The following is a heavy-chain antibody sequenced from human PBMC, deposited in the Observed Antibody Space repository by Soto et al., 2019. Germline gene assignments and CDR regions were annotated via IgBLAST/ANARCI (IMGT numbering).Heavy chain of an antibody. Sequence: QLQLMQSGGEAKNPGASVKVSCEASGYSFSTYAISWLRQAPGQGLEWMGLITPNNGYTNYAQKFQGRLILTTDIPSSTAYMELPSLRYDDTAMYYCATSYDSGFAPWGQGTLVSVS. CDR1: GYSFSTYA. V-gene: IGHV1-18*01. J-gene: IGHJ5*02. CDR3: ATSYDSGFAP. CDR2: ITPNNGYT. D-gene: IGHD3-3*01.